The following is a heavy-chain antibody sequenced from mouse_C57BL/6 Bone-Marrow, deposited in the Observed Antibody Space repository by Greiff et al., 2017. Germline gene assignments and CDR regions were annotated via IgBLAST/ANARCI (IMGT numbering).Heavy chain of an antibody. D-gene: IGHD1-1*01. J-gene: IGHJ1*03. CDR1: GYTFTSYG. CDR2: IYPRSGNT. CDR3: ARVNGSYGYFDV. V-gene: IGHV1-81*01. Sequence: VQLQQSGAELARPGASVKLSCKASGYTFTSYGISWVKQRTGQGLEWIGEIYPRSGNTYYNEKFKGKATLTADKSSSTAYMVLRSLTSEDSAVYFCARVNGSYGYFDVWGTGTTVTVSS.